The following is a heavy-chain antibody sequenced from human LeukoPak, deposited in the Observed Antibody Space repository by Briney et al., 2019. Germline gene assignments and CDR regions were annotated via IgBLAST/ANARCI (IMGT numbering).Heavy chain of an antibody. CDR2: ISSSSSYI. CDR1: GFTFSSYS. D-gene: IGHD3-10*01. CDR3: ARDVDRAVWFGEQYGGYFDY. J-gene: IGHJ4*02. V-gene: IGHV3-21*01. Sequence: GSLRLSCAASGFTFSSYSMNWVRQAPGKGLEWVSSISSSSSYIYYADSVKGRFTISRDNARNSLYLQMNSLRAEDTAVYYCARDVDRAVWFGEQYGGYFDYWGQGTLVTVSS.